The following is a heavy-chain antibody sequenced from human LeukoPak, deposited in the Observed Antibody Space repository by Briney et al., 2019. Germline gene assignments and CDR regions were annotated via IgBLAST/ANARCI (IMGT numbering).Heavy chain of an antibody. Sequence: GGSLRLSCAASGFTSNTHYMHWVRQAPGKGLVWVSRINSDGSSTSYADSVKGRFTISRDNAKNTLYLQMNSLRVEDTAVYYCAREDVGATAARDWGQGTLVTVSS. V-gene: IGHV3-74*01. D-gene: IGHD1-26*01. CDR1: GFTSNTHY. J-gene: IGHJ4*02. CDR2: INSDGSST. CDR3: AREDVGATAARD.